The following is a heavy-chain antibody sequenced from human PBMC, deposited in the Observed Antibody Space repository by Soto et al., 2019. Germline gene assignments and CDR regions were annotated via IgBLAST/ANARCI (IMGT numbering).Heavy chain of an antibody. D-gene: IGHD6-19*01. CDR1: GFTFSSYS. CDR3: ARDSIAVVRGMDV. CDR2: ISSSSSYI. V-gene: IGHV3-21*01. J-gene: IGHJ6*02. Sequence: GGSLRLSCAASGFTFSSYSMNWVRQAPGKGLEWVSSISSSSSYIYYADSVKGRFTISRDNAKNSLYLQMNSLRAEDTAVYYCARDSIAVVRGMDVWGQGTTVTVSS.